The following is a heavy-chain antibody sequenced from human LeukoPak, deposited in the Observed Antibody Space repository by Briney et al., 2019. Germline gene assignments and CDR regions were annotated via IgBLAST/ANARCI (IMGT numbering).Heavy chain of an antibody. V-gene: IGHV3-23*01. J-gene: IGHJ4*02. CDR3: AKGQSRYCSGGSCYSSDY. D-gene: IGHD2-15*01. CDR2: ISGSGGST. Sequence: QPGGSLRLSCAASGFTFSSYAMSWVRPAPGKGLEWVSAISGSGGSTYYADSVKGRFTISRDNSKNTLYLQMNSLRAEDTAVYYCAKGQSRYCSGGSCYSSDYWGQGTLVTVSS. CDR1: GFTFSSYA.